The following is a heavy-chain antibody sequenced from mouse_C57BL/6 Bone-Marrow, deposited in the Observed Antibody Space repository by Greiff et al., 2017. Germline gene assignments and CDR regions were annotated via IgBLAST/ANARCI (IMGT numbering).Heavy chain of an antibody. Sequence: QVQLKQPGAELVMPGASVKLSCKASGYTFTSYWMHWVKQRPGQGLEWIGEIDPSDSYTNYNQKFKGKSTLTVDKSSSTAYMQLSSLTSEDSAVYDCALYPYAMDYWGQGTSVTVSS. D-gene: IGHD2-1*01. J-gene: IGHJ4*01. CDR3: ALYPYAMDY. CDR2: IDPSDSYT. V-gene: IGHV1-69*01. CDR1: GYTFTSYW.